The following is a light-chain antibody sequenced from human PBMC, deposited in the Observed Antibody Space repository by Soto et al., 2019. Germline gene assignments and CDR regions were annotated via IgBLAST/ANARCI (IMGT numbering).Light chain of an antibody. CDR3: QQRSNWPPYT. Sequence: EIXXTQSPATLSLSPGERATLSCRASQSVSSYLAWYQQKPGQAPRLLIYDASNRATGIPARFSGSGSGTDFTLTISSLEPEDFAVYYCQQRSNWPPYTFGQGTKLEIK. V-gene: IGKV3-11*01. J-gene: IGKJ2*01. CDR1: QSVSSY. CDR2: DAS.